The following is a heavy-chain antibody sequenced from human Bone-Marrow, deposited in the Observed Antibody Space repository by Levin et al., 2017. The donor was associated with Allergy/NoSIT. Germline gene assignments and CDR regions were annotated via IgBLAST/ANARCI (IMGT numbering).Heavy chain of an antibody. V-gene: IGHV3-23*01. Sequence: GGSLRLSCAASGFTFRSYVMSWVRQAPGKGLEWVSAISGNGGSTYYADSVKGRFTISRDNSRNTVSLQMNSLRAEDTAVYYCASVPQWQETKWFDPWGQGILVTVSS. J-gene: IGHJ5*02. D-gene: IGHD6-19*01. CDR1: GFTFRSYV. CDR3: ASVPQWQETKWFDP. CDR2: ISGNGGST.